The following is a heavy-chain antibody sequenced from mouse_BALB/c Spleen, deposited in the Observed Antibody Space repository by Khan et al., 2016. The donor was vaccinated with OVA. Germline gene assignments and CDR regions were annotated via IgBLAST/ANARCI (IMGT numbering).Heavy chain of an antibody. CDR2: LLGGGGT. CDR1: GFSLSSYN. Sequence: QVQPKESGPGLVAPSQSLSITCTVSGFSLSSYNIPWVRQPPGKGLVWLVMLLGGGGTAYYSTLIIRLSISKHNSKSQVFLKKNRLQTDDTAMYNCARANYRYDGYYAMDYWGQGTTVTVSS. D-gene: IGHD2-14*01. CDR3: ARANYRYDGYYAMDY. V-gene: IGHV2-6-4*01. J-gene: IGHJ4*01.